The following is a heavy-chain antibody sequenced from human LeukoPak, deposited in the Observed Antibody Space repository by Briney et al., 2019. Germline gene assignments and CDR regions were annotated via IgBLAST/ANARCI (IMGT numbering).Heavy chain of an antibody. D-gene: IGHD5-24*01. CDR1: GGSISSYY. CDR3: ARVRGGTYNHYFDY. J-gene: IGHJ4*02. V-gene: IGHV4-59*01. Sequence: TSETLSLTCTVSGGSISSYYWSWIRQPPGKGLEWIGYIYYAGSTNYNPSLKSRITISVDTSKNQFSLKLTSITAADTAVYYCARVRGGTYNHYFDYWGQGTLVTVSS. CDR2: IYYAGST.